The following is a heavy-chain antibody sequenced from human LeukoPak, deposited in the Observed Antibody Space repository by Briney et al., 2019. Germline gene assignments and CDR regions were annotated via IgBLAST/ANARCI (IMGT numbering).Heavy chain of an antibody. D-gene: IGHD6-13*01. CDR3: TRTGYSSSWPFDY. J-gene: IGHJ4*02. CDR1: GFTFSGSA. V-gene: IGHV3-73*01. Sequence: GGSLRLSCAASGFTFSGSAMHWVRQASGKGLEWVGRIRSKANSYATAYAASVKGRFTISRDDSKNTAYLQMNSLETEDTAVYYCTRTGYSSSWPFDYWGQGTLVTVSS. CDR2: IRSKANSYAT.